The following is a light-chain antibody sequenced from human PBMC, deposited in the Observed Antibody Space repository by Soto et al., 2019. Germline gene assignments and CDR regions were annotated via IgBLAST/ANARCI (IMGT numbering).Light chain of an antibody. V-gene: IGKV1-39*01. CDR1: QTVSTY. CDR3: QQSYSSPPT. CDR2: AAS. J-gene: IGKJ1*01. Sequence: DIPMTQSPSSLSASVGDRVTITCRASQTVSTYLNWYAHKPGKAPKLLIYAASTLQSGVPSRFSGRGSGTDFTLTIISLHAEVFATYYCQQSYSSPPTFGQGTKVEIK.